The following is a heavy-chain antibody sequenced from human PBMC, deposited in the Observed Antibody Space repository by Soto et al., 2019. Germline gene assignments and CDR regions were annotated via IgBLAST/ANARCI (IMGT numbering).Heavy chain of an antibody. J-gene: IGHJ4*02. CDR2: ISSSSSYI. CDR3: ARSLGSGWDFPSVL. D-gene: IGHD6-19*01. Sequence: PGGPLRLSCAAFGFTFSNYSMNRVIQAPGKGLEWVSSISSSSSYIYYADSVKGRFTISRDNAKNSLYLQMNSLRAEDTAVYYCARSLGSGWDFPSVLWGQGTLVTVSS. V-gene: IGHV3-21*01. CDR1: GFTFSNYS.